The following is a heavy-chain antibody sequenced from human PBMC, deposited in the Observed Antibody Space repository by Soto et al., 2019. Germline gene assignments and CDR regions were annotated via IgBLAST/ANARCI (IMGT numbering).Heavy chain of an antibody. D-gene: IGHD3-10*01. CDR1: GYTFTNYG. CDR2: ISAYNGNR. CDR3: ESSFIRSQWRYGMDV. V-gene: IGHV1-18*01. Sequence: QVQLVQSGAEVKKPGASVKVSCKASGYTFTNYGFSWVRQAPGQRLEWMGWISAYNGNRNYAQKLQGRVTMTTDTSTGTAYMALRSLRSDDTAVYYCESSFIRSQWRYGMDVWGQGTTVTVSS. J-gene: IGHJ6*02.